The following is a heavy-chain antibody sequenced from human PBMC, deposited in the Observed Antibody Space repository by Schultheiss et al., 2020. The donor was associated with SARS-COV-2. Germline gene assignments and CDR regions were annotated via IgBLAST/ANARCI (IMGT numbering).Heavy chain of an antibody. D-gene: IGHD3-22*01. V-gene: IGHV2-70*12. J-gene: IGHJ3*02. CDR2: IDWDDDK. Sequence: SGPTLVKPTQTLTLTCTFSGFSLSTSGMCVSWIRQPPGKALEWLALIDWDDDKYYSTSLKTRLTISKDTSKNQVVLTMTNMDPVDTATYYCAHRRDYYDSSGYFQGNAFDIWGQGTMVTVSS. CDR1: GFSLSTSGMC. CDR3: AHRRDYYDSSGYFQGNAFDI.